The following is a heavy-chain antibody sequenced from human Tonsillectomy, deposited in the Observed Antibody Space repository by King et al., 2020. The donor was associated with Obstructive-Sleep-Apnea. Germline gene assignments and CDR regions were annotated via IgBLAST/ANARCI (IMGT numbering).Heavy chain of an antibody. CDR1: GFTFDDYA. CDR2: ISWNSVTI. Sequence: EVQLVESGGGLVQPGRSLRLSCAASGFTFDDYAMHWVRQLPGRGLEWVSDISWNSVTIGYADSVKGRFTIFRDNAKNSLYLQMNSLRAEDTALYYCAKDIDFDTNSAAFDVWGQGTMVTVSS. D-gene: IGHD2-8*01. CDR3: AKDIDFDTNSAAFDV. V-gene: IGHV3-9*01. J-gene: IGHJ3*01.